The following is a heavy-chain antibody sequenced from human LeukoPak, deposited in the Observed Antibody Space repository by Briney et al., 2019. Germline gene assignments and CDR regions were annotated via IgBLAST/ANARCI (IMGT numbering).Heavy chain of an antibody. CDR2: IKEDGSEK. CDR1: GFTFSTYW. D-gene: IGHD1-20*01. CDR3: ARGLTVKDY. Sequence: GGSLRLSCAASGFTFSTYWMMWSRQAPGKGLEWVANIKEDGSEKYYVDSVKGRFTISRDGAKNSLYLQMNSLRAEDTAVYYCARGLTVKDYWVQGTLVTVSS. J-gene: IGHJ4*02. V-gene: IGHV3-7*01.